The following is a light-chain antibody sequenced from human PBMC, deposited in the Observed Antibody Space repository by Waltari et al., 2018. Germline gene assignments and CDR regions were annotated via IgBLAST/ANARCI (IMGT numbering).Light chain of an antibody. CDR3: QVWDSNTAV. CDR1: NIGSKN. V-gene: IGLV3-9*01. J-gene: IGLJ2*01. Sequence: SYELTQPLSVSVALGQTARMTCGGNNIGSKNVRWYQQKPGQAPGLVIYRDSNRPSGIHERFSGSNSGNTATLTISRAQAGDEADFYCQVWDSNTAVFGGGTKLTVL. CDR2: RDS.